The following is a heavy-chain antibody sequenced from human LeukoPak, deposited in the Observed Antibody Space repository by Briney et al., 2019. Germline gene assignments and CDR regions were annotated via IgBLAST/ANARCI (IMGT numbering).Heavy chain of an antibody. CDR2: VSAYNGNT. D-gene: IGHD2-15*01. V-gene: IGHV1-18*01. CDR3: AKDCSGGTCYFDY. J-gene: IGHJ4*02. CDR1: GYSFTSYG. Sequence: ASVKVFCKASGYSFTSYGISWVRQAPGQGLEWMGWVSAYNGNTNSAQKFQGRVTMTTDTSTSTAYMELRRVRSDDTAVYYCAKDCSGGTCYFDYWGQGTLVTVSS.